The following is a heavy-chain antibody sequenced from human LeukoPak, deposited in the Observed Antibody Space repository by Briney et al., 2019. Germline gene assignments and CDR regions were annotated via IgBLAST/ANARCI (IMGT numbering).Heavy chain of an antibody. J-gene: IGHJ4*02. CDR3: ARAIWFGESQPYCFDY. CDR1: GGTYRNYT. D-gene: IGHD3-10*01. Sequence: SFLCSGGTYRNYTFSWVRPARGRGLAWMGSNITILGIANYAQKFQGRVTITADKSTSTAYMELTSLRSDDTAVYYCARAIWFGESQPYCFDYWGQGTLVTVSS. CDR2: NITILGIA. V-gene: IGHV1-69*02.